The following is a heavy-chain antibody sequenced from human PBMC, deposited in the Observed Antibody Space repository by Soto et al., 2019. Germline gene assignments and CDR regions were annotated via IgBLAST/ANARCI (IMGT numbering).Heavy chain of an antibody. CDR3: ASATTKYGSPRPKAYYCMDV. D-gene: IGHD3-10*01. J-gene: IGHJ6*02. CDR1: GYRFSNHY. V-gene: IGHV1-46*01. Sequence: ASEKVSCKASGYRFSNHYIHWVRQAPGQGLEWMGIINPSGGSTTYVQKFQGRITMTRDTSTDTVYMELSSLRSEDTAVYYCASATTKYGSPRPKAYYCMDVWGPGTMVTVSS. CDR2: INPSGGST.